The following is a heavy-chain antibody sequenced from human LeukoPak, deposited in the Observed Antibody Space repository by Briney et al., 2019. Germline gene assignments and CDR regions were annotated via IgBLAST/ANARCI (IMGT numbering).Heavy chain of an antibody. CDR3: AKAAVVAATLYYFDY. Sequence: GGSLRLSCVASGFTLSNNAMAWVRQAPGKGLEWVSAISGSGGSTYYADSVKGRFTISRDNSKNTLYLQMNSLRAEDTAVYYCAKAAVVAATLYYFDYWGQGTLVTVSS. V-gene: IGHV3-23*01. D-gene: IGHD2-15*01. CDR2: ISGSGGST. J-gene: IGHJ4*02. CDR1: GFTLSNNA.